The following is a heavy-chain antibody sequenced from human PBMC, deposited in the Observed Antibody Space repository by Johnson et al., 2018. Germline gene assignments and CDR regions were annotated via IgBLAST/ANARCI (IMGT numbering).Heavy chain of an antibody. CDR3: TRLRHDYGDTFDI. CDR1: GFPFGGSA. CDR2: IRSKGNSYAT. V-gene: IGHV3-73*01. D-gene: IGHD4-17*01. J-gene: IGHJ3*02. Sequence: VQLVQSGGGLVQPGGSLKLSCAASGFPFGGSAIHWVRQASGKGLEWVGRIRSKGNSYATAYAASLKGRFTISRDDSKNTAYLQMNSLKTEDTAVDYCTRLRHDYGDTFDIGGQGTMVTVSS.